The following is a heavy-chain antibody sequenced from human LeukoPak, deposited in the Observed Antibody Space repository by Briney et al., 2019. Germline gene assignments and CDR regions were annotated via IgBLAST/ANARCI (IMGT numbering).Heavy chain of an antibody. CDR3: ARGVYYYGSGSYYY. J-gene: IGHJ4*02. V-gene: IGHV4-34*01. CDR2: INHSGST. D-gene: IGHD3-10*01. CDR1: GGSFSGYY. Sequence: SETLSLTCAVYGGSFSGYYWSWIRQPPGKGLEWIGEINHSGSTNYNPSLKSRVTISVDTSKNQFSLKLSSVTAADTAVYYCARGVYYYGSGSYYYWGQGPLVTVSS.